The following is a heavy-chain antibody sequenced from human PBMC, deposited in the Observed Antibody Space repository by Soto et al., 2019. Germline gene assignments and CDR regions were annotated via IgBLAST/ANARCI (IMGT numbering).Heavy chain of an antibody. CDR2: IIPIFGTA. CDR3: ASIRGLLEYYGMHV. V-gene: IGHV1-69*13. Sequence: SVKVSCKASGGTFSSYAISWVRQAPGQGLEWMGGIIPIFGTANYAQKFQGRVTITADESTSTAYMELSSLRSEDTAVYYCASIRGLLEYYGMHVRGQGTTVTVSS. CDR1: GGTFSSYA. J-gene: IGHJ6*02. D-gene: IGHD3-10*01.